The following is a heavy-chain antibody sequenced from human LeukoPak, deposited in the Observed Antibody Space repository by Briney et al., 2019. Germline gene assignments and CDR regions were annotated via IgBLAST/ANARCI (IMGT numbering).Heavy chain of an antibody. Sequence: SETLSLTCTVSGGSIVSGGYYWSWIRQPPGKGLEWIGYIYTSGSTNYNPSLKSRVTISVDTSKNQFSLKLSSVTAADTAVYYCARLSPSSSWPYYYYMDVWGKGTTVTVSS. CDR1: GGSIVSGGYY. CDR2: IYTSGST. J-gene: IGHJ6*03. D-gene: IGHD6-13*01. CDR3: ARLSPSSSWPYYYYMDV. V-gene: IGHV4-61*09.